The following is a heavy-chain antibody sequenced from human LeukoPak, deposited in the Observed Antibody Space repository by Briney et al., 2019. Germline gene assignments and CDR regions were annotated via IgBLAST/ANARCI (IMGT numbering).Heavy chain of an antibody. CDR2: IIPIFGTA. J-gene: IGHJ6*03. V-gene: IGHV1-69*13. CDR1: GGTFSSYA. CDR3: AKSSTGSSTIFRVVHYYYYYVDV. Sequence: SVKVSCKASGGTFSSYAISWVRQAPGQGLEWMGGIIPIFGTANYAQKFQGRVTITADESTSTAYMELSSLRSEDTAVYYCAKSSTGSSTIFRVVHYYYYYVDVWGKGTTVTVSS. D-gene: IGHD3-3*01.